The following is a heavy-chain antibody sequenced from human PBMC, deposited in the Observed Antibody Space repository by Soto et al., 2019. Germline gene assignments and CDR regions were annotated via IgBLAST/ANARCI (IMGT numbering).Heavy chain of an antibody. J-gene: IGHJ1*01. D-gene: IGHD6-6*01. CDR2: IIPVFGTA. Sequence: GASVKVSCKASGGTFSSYAISWVRQAPGQGLEWMGGIIPVFGTANYAQKFQGRVTITADESTSTAYMELSSLRSEDTAVYYCARVAARRSESFQHWGQGTLVTVS. CDR1: GGTFSSYA. V-gene: IGHV1-69*13. CDR3: ARVAARRSESFQH.